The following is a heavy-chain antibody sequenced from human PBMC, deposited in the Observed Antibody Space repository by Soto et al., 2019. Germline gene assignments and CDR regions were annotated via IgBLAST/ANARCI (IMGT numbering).Heavy chain of an antibody. Sequence: GGSLRLSCAASGFTVSSNYMSWVRQAPGKGLEWVSVIYSGGSTYYADSVKGRFTISRDNSKNTLYLQMNSLRAEDTAVYYCARDLMTTVTTYYYYYMDVWGKGTTVTVSS. J-gene: IGHJ6*03. V-gene: IGHV3-66*01. CDR2: IYSGGST. CDR1: GFTVSSNY. CDR3: ARDLMTTVTTYYYYYMDV. D-gene: IGHD4-4*01.